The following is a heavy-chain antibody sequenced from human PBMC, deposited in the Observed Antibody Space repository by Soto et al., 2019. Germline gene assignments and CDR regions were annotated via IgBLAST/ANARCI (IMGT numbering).Heavy chain of an antibody. D-gene: IGHD6-19*01. V-gene: IGHV3-9*01. Sequence: PGGSLRLSCAASGSTFGVYAMHWVRQAPGKGLEWVSGISANSGTRGYADSVKGRFTISRENAENSLYLQMNSLRAEDTASYYCAKSRSGWSGLDYFGLDAWGHGTTVTVSS. J-gene: IGHJ6*02. CDR2: ISANSGTR. CDR1: GSTFGVYA. CDR3: AKSRSGWSGLDYFGLDA.